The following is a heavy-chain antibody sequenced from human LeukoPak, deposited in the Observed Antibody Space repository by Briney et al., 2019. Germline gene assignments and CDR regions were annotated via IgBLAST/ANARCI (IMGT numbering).Heavy chain of an antibody. CDR3: ARASDFGGNLYYDH. J-gene: IGHJ1*01. V-gene: IGHV3-30*02. CDR2: LRYDGNNK. D-gene: IGHD4-23*01. Sequence: GGSLRLSCAASGVTFSSYGMHWVRQAPGKGLEWVAFLRYDGNNKYYADSVKGRFTTSRDNGKSSVDLQMHGLRAEDTAVYYCARASDFGGNLYYDHWGRGTVVTDSS. CDR1: GVTFSSYG.